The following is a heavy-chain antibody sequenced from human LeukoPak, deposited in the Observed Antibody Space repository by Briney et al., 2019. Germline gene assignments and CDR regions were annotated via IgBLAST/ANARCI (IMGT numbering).Heavy chain of an antibody. CDR2: INQHGSDK. J-gene: IGHJ3*02. CDR3: ARAWWFGEDAFDI. D-gene: IGHD3-10*01. CDR1: GFTFTDYW. V-gene: IGHV3-7*03. Sequence: GGSLRLSCSASGFTFTDYWMTWVRQAPGKGLEWVANINQHGSDKYYVDSVKGRFTISRDNAKNSLYLQMNSLRAEDTAVYYCARAWWFGEDAFDIWGQGTMVTVSS.